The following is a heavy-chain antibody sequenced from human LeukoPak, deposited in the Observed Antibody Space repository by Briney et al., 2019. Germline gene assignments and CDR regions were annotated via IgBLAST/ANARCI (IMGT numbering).Heavy chain of an antibody. CDR1: GFTFSRYW. J-gene: IGHJ4*02. CDR3: AKRVGGVNNFDY. Sequence: GGSLRLSCAASGFTFSRYWMSWVRQAPGKGLEWVANIKQDGSEKYYVDSVKGRFTISRDNAKSSLYLQMNSLSAEDTAVYYCAKRVGGVNNFDYWGQGTLVTVSS. D-gene: IGHD3-16*01. CDR2: IKQDGSEK. V-gene: IGHV3-7*05.